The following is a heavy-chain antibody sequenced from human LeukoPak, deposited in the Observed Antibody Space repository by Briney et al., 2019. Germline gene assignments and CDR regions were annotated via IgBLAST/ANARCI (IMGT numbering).Heavy chain of an antibody. V-gene: IGHV3-53*01. J-gene: IGHJ6*03. CDR3: ARVYYGSGSLHYYYYYMDV. D-gene: IGHD3-10*01. CDR1: GFTVSSNY. CDR2: TYSGGRT. Sequence: GGSLRLSCAASGFTVSSNYMSWVRQAPGEGLEWVSFTYSGGRTYYADCVKGRFTISRDNSKNTLYLQMNSLRAEDTAVYYCARVYYGSGSLHYYYYYMDVWSKGTTVTISS.